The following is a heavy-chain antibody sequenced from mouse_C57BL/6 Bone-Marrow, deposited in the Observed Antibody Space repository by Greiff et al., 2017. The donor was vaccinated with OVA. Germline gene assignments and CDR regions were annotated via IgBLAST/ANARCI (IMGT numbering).Heavy chain of an antibody. J-gene: IGHJ2*01. CDR3: ARRSYDYDYFDY. Sequence: QVQLQQPGAELVKPGASVKMSCKASGYTFTSYWITWVKQRPGQGLEWIGDIYPGSGSTNYNEKFKSKATLTVDTSSSTAYMQLSSLTSEDSAVYYCARRSYDYDYFDYWGQGTTLTVSS. CDR2: IYPGSGST. V-gene: IGHV1-55*01. CDR1: GYTFTSYW. D-gene: IGHD2-4*01.